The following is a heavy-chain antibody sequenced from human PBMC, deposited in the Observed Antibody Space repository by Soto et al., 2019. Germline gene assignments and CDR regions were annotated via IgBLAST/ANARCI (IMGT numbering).Heavy chain of an antibody. D-gene: IGHD6-13*01. Sequence: GGSLRLSCAASGFTFSSYAMHWVRQAPGKGLEWVAVISYDGSNKYYADSVKGRFTISRDNSKNTLYLQMNSLRAEDTAVYYCARDSSSSYYYYGMDVWGQGTTVNVSS. J-gene: IGHJ6*02. V-gene: IGHV3-30-3*01. CDR2: ISYDGSNK. CDR3: ARDSSSSYYYYGMDV. CDR1: GFTFSSYA.